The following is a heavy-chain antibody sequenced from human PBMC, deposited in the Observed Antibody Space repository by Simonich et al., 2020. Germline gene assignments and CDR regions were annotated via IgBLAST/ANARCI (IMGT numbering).Heavy chain of an antibody. CDR2: INRYGSIT. J-gene: IGHJ2*01. D-gene: IGHD7-27*01. CDR3: AREAGDLWYFDL. V-gene: IGHV3-74*01. Sequence: EVQLVESGGGLVQPGGYLRLSCAASGFTFSSYWVHWVRQDPGKGLVCVSRINRYGSITSYAYSVKGRFTLSRDNAKNTLYLQMNSLRAEDTAVYYCAREAGDLWYFDLWGRGTLVTVSS. CDR1: GFTFSSYW.